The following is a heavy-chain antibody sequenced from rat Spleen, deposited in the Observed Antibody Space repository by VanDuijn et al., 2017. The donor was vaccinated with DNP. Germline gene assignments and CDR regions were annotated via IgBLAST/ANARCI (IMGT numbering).Heavy chain of an antibody. D-gene: IGHD1-1*01. CDR2: INSAGNT. CDR3: ASTQFSGDVNWFAY. V-gene: IGHV3-3*01. Sequence: VQLKESGPGLVQPSQTLSLTCTVAGFSLTSYNVHWVRQFPGKNLAWRGYINSAGNTRYNPSLKSRISVTRDISKNQFFLQVNSVTTEDTATYYCASTQFSGDVNWFAYWGPGTLVTVSS. CDR1: GFSLTSYN. J-gene: IGHJ3*01.